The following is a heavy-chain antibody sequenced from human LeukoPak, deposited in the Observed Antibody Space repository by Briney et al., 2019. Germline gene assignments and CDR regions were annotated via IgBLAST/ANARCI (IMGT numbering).Heavy chain of an antibody. CDR3: ARDRGYCRGATCYAYYMDV. D-gene: IGHD2-2*01. CDR1: GFTFSDYN. CDR2: IGTTTSTI. V-gene: IGHV3-48*01. Sequence: GGSLRLTCAASGFTFSDYNMYWVRQAPGRGLECVSFIGTTTSTIYYADSVKGRFTISRDNAKNSLYLRMNSLRAEDTAVYYCARDRGYCRGATCYAYYMDVWGTGTTVTVSS. J-gene: IGHJ6*03.